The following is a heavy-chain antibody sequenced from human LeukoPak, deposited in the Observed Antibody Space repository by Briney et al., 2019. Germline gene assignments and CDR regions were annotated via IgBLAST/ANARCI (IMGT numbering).Heavy chain of an antibody. D-gene: IGHD6-6*01. Sequence: GASLQISSQGSGYNFTTYSISWVRQMPGKGLEWMGKIDPSDSYIDYSPSFDGHVTISADRSLSTAYLQWSSLKASDTALYYCARQARGAVRKHWFDPWGQGTLVTVSS. J-gene: IGHJ5*02. V-gene: IGHV5-10-1*01. CDR3: ARQARGAVRKHWFDP. CDR1: GYNFTTYS. CDR2: IDPSDSYI.